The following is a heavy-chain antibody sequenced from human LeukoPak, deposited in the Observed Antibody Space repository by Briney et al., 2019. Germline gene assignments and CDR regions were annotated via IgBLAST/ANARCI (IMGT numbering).Heavy chain of an antibody. D-gene: IGHD2-2*01. Sequence: SVKVSCKASGGTFSSYAISWVRQAPGQGLEWMGGIIRIFGTANYAQKFQGRVTITTDESTSTAYMELSSLRSEDTAVYYCARGILGYCSSTSCPRNYYMDVWGKGTTVTVSS. CDR2: IIRIFGTA. J-gene: IGHJ6*03. CDR3: ARGILGYCSSTSCPRNYYMDV. V-gene: IGHV1-69*05. CDR1: GGTFSSYA.